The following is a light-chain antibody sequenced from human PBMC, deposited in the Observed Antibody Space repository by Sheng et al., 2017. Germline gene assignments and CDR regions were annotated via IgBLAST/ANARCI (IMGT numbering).Light chain of an antibody. CDR2: GAS. V-gene: IGKV3-15*01. CDR1: QSVSNN. Sequence: EIVMTQSPATLSVSPGQRATLSCRASQSVSNNLAWYQQKPGQAPRLLISGASTRATGIPDRFSGSGSGTEFILTISSLQSEDFAVYYCQQYHNWPPLTFGGGTKVEIK. CDR3: QQYHNWPPLT. J-gene: IGKJ4*01.